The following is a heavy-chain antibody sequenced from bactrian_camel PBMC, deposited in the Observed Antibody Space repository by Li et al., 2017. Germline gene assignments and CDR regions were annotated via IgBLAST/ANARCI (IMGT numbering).Heavy chain of an antibody. CDR1: GNFGKNYC. CDR3: AAWAFSVCTVATGLSMIHW. D-gene: IGHD6*01. J-gene: IGHJ4*01. CDR2: INPRTSGT. Sequence: HVQLVESGGGSVQAGGSLRLSCVASGNFGKNYCMGWFRQVPGKEREGVARINPRTSGTVYGDSVKDRFTIFRDNAKNNLYLQMNNLKPEDTGMYYCAAWAFSVCTVATGLSMIHWWGQGTQVTVS. V-gene: IGHV3S54*01.